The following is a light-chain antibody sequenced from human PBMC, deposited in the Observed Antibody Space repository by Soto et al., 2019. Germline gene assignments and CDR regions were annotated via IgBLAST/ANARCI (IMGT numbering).Light chain of an antibody. CDR3: AAWDDSLNGRV. J-gene: IGLJ1*01. Sequence: QSVLTRPPSASGTPGQRVTISCSGSSSNIGSNTVNWYQQLPGTAPKLLIYNNNQRPSGVPDRFSGSKSGTSASLAISGRQSEDEADYYCAAWDDSLNGRVFGTGTKVTVL. V-gene: IGLV1-44*01. CDR2: NNN. CDR1: SSNIGSNT.